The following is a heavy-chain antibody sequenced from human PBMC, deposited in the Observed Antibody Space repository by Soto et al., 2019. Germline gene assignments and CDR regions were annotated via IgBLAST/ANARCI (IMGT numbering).Heavy chain of an antibody. J-gene: IGHJ5*02. D-gene: IGHD6-13*01. Sequence: SETLSLTCTVSGGSISSSSYYWGWIRQPPGKGLEWIGSIYYSGSTYYNPSLKSRVTISVDTSKNQFSLKLSSVTAADTAVYYCARQAGYSSSLIWFDLWGQGTLVTVSS. CDR1: GGSISSSSYY. CDR2: IYYSGST. V-gene: IGHV4-39*01. CDR3: ARQAGYSSSLIWFDL.